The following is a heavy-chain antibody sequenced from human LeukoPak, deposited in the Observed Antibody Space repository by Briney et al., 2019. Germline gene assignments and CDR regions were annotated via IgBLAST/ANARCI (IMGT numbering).Heavy chain of an antibody. CDR2: VYYSGST. J-gene: IGHJ6*02. Sequence: PSETLSLTCTVSGGSISSYYWSWIRQPPGKGPKWIGYVYYSGSTNYNPSLKSRVTISVDTSKNQFSLKLTSVSAADTAVYYCAGVPSDYYFGMDVWGQGTTVTVSS. CDR3: AGVPSDYYFGMDV. V-gene: IGHV4-59*08. D-gene: IGHD2-2*01. CDR1: GGSISSYY.